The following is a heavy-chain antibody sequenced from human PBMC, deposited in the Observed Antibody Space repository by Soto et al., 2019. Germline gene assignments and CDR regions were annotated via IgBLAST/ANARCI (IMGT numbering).Heavy chain of an antibody. CDR3: ARDLRESMDV. CDR1: GFTFSSYG. V-gene: IGHV3-30*03. Sequence: TGGSLRLSCAASGFTFSSYGMHWVRQAPGKGLEWVAVISYDGSNKYYADSVKGRFTISRDNSKNTLYLQMNSLRAEDTAVYYCARDLRESMDVWGQGTTVTVSS. CDR2: ISYDGSNK. J-gene: IGHJ6*02.